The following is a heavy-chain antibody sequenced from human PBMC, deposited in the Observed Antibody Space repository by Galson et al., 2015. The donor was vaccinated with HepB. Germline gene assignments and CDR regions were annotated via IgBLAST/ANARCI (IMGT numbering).Heavy chain of an antibody. J-gene: IGHJ6*02. V-gene: IGHV3-11*05. Sequence: SLRLSCAASGFTFSDYYMSWIRQAPGKGLEWVSYISSSSSYTNYADSVKGRFTISRDNAKNSLYLQMNSLRAEDTAVYYCARDTDYGENPNGMDVWGQGTTVTVSS. CDR1: GFTFSDYY. D-gene: IGHD4-17*01. CDR3: ARDTDYGENPNGMDV. CDR2: ISSSSSYT.